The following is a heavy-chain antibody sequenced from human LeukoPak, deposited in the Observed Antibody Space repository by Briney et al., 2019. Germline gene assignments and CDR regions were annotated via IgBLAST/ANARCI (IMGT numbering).Heavy chain of an antibody. V-gene: IGHV3-23*01. Sequence: GGSLRLSCAASGFTFSNYAMSWVRQAPGKGLEWVSVISGSGGSTYSADSVKGRFTISRDNSNNRLYLQMNSLRAEDTAAYYRAKLGYCSSTTCYLGSFDWSQGILVTVSS. CDR1: GFTFSNYA. CDR2: ISGSGGST. J-gene: IGHJ4*02. D-gene: IGHD2-2*01. CDR3: AKLGYCSSTTCYLGSFD.